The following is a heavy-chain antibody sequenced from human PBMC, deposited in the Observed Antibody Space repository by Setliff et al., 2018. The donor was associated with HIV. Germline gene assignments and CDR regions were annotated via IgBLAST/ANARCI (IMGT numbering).Heavy chain of an antibody. V-gene: IGHV3-23*01. CDR2: ISGSGGST. CDR1: GFTFSSYA. Sequence: QPGGSLRLSCAASGFTFSSYAMSWVRQAPGKGLEWVSAISGSGGSTYYADSVKGRLTISRDNSKNTLYLQMNSLRAEDTAVYYCAGESSIAVAEYFQHWGQGTLVTVSS. D-gene: IGHD6-19*01. J-gene: IGHJ1*01. CDR3: AGESSIAVAEYFQH.